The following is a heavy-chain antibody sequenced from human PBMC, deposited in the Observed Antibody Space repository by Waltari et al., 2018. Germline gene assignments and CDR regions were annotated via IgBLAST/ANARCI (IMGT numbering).Heavy chain of an antibody. V-gene: IGHV3-23*03. J-gene: IGHJ4*02. Sequence: EVQLLESGGGLVQPGGSLRLSCAASGFTFSSYAMSWVRQAPGKGMEWVSVIYSGGSTYDAEYVKGRFTICRDNSKNTLYLQMNSLRAEDTAVYYCAKADSSSSVAFDYWGQGTLVTVSS. CDR3: AKADSSSSVAFDY. CDR2: IYSGGST. D-gene: IGHD6-6*01. CDR1: GFTFSSYA.